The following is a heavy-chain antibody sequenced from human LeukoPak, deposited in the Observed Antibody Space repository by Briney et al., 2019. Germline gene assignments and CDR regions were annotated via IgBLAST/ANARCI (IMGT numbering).Heavy chain of an antibody. V-gene: IGHV3-48*02. Sequence: GGSLRLSCAASGFAFSSYNMNWVRQAPGKGLEWISYIGSSGSPTHYADSVGGRFTTSRDSAKNSLYLQMNSLRDEDTAVYFCARRPYSDTSGRLSDVWGQGTTVTVSS. CDR1: GFAFSSYN. D-gene: IGHD3-22*01. J-gene: IGHJ6*02. CDR3: ARRPYSDTSGRLSDV. CDR2: IGSSGSPT.